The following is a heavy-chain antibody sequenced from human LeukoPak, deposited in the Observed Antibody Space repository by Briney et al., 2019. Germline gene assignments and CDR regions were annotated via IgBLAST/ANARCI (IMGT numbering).Heavy chain of an antibody. J-gene: IGHJ4*02. CDR3: AKDWGYGEAGIDF. D-gene: IGHD6-13*01. Sequence: GGSLRLSCAASGFTFSPYWMTWVRQAPGKGLEWVANIKQDGSQKFYVDSVKGRFTISRDNARNSLYLQMDSLRAEDTAVYYCAKDWGYGEAGIDFWGQGTLVTVSS. V-gene: IGHV3-7*04. CDR1: GFTFSPYW. CDR2: IKQDGSQK.